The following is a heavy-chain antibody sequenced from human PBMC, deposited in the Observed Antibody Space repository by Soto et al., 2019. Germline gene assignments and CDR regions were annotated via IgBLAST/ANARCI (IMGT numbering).Heavy chain of an antibody. J-gene: IGHJ4*02. CDR1: GFTFSSYA. D-gene: IGHD5-18*01. V-gene: IGHV3-30-3*01. CDR3: VKDVDTAMGFDY. CDR2: ISYDGSNK. Sequence: GGSLRLSCAASGFTFSSYAMHWVRQAPGKGLEWVAVISYDGSNKYYADSVKGRFTISRDNSKNTLYLQMNSLRAEDTAVYYCVKDVDTAMGFDYWGQGTLVTVSS.